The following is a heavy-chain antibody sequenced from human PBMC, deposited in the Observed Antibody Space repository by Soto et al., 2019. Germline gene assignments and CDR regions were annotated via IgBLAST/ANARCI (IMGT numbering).Heavy chain of an antibody. Sequence: EVQLVESGGGLVQPGGSLRLSCAASGFTFSSHWMSWVRQAPGKGLEWVANVNLDGSKKYYVDSVKGRFTISRDNAKNSLNLQMNSLRAEDTAVYYCARDYYFRSGSVDYWGQGTLVTVSS. V-gene: IGHV3-7*01. J-gene: IGHJ4*02. CDR1: GFTFSSHW. CDR3: ARDYYFRSGSVDY. D-gene: IGHD3-10*01. CDR2: VNLDGSKK.